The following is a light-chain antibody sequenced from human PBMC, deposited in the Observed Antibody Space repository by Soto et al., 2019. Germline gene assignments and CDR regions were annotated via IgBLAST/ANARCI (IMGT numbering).Light chain of an antibody. J-gene: IGKJ4*01. CDR2: AAS. CDR1: QSISSY. Sequence: DIQMTQSPSSLSASVGDRVTITCRASQSISSYLTWYQHKPGKAPKLLIYAASSLQSVVPSRFSGSVSGTDVTLTISSLQPEDCATYYCQQSYSTPLTFGGGTKVEIK. CDR3: QQSYSTPLT. V-gene: IGKV1-39*01.